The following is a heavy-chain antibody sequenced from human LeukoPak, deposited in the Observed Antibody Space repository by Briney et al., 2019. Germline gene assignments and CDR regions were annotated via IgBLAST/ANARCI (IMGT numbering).Heavy chain of an antibody. Sequence: PGRSLRLSCAASGFTFSSYGMHWVRQAPGKGLEWVSALSGSGGTTYYADSVKGRFTISRDNSKNTLYLQMNSLRAEDTALYYCAKPTSGSYPYWYFDLWGRGTLVTVSS. D-gene: IGHD1-26*01. J-gene: IGHJ2*01. CDR2: LSGSGGTT. V-gene: IGHV3-23*01. CDR3: AKPTSGSYPYWYFDL. CDR1: GFTFSSYG.